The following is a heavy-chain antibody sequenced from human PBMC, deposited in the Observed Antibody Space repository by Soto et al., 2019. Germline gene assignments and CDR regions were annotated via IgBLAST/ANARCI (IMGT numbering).Heavy chain of an antibody. V-gene: IGHV1-18*01. D-gene: IGHD1-26*01. CDR1: GYTFTSYG. CDR3: ARVPYSGSPFDY. J-gene: IGHJ4*02. CDR2: ISAYNGNT. Sequence: GASVKVCCKASGYTFTSYGISWVRQAPGQGLECMGWISAYNGNTNYAQKLQGRVTMTTDTSTGTAYMELRSLRSDDTAVYYCARVPYSGSPFDYWGQGTLVTVSS.